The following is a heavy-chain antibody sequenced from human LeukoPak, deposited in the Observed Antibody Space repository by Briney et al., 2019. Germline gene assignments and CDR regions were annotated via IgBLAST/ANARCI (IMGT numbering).Heavy chain of an antibody. CDR2: INSDGSST. D-gene: IGHD1-26*01. J-gene: IGHJ6*03. CDR3: ARDWYFSVNYVYYYYYMDV. CDR1: GFTFSSYW. V-gene: IGHV3-74*01. Sequence: GGSLRLSCAASGFTFSSYWMHWVRQAPGKGLVWVSRINSDGSSTSYADSVKGRFTISRDNAKNTLYLQMNSLRAEDTAVYYCARDWYFSVNYVYYYYYMDVWGKGTTVTVSS.